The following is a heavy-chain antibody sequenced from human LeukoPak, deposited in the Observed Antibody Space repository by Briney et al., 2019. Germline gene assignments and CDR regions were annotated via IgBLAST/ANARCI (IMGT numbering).Heavy chain of an antibody. CDR2: IYYSGST. CDR3: ARGSRVVRGVITNFDY. V-gene: IGHV4-59*01. J-gene: IGHJ4*02. Sequence: PSETLSLTCTVSGGSISSYYWSWIRQPPGKGLEWIGYIYYSGSTNYNPSLKSRVTISVDTSKNQFSLKLSSVAAADTAVYYCARGSRVVRGVITNFDYWGQGTLVTVSS. CDR1: GGSISSYY. D-gene: IGHD3-10*01.